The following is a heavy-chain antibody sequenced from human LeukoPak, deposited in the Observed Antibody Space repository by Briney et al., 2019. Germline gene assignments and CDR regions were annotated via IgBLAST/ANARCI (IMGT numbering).Heavy chain of an antibody. CDR1: GGTFSSYA. Sequence: SVKVSCKASGGTFSSYAISWVRQAPGQGLEWMGGIIPIFGTANYAQKFQGRVTITADESTSTAYMELSSLRSEDTAVYYCARKDDYSNYRRYYYYYYYTDVWGKGTTVTVSS. D-gene: IGHD4-11*01. CDR2: IIPIFGTA. J-gene: IGHJ6*03. V-gene: IGHV1-69*13. CDR3: ARKDDYSNYRRYYYYYYYTDV.